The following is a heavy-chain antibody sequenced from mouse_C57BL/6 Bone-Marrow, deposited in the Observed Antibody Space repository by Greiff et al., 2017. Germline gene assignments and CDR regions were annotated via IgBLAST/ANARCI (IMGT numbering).Heavy chain of an antibody. Sequence: QVQLQQPGAELVMPGASVKLSCKASGYTFTSYWMHWVKQRPGQGLEWIGEIAPSDSYTNYNQKFTGKSTLPVDKSSSTAYMQRSSLTSEDSAVYYCARRGGSTVVAHFDVWGTGTTVTVSS. CDR2: IAPSDSYT. J-gene: IGHJ1*03. D-gene: IGHD1-1*01. V-gene: IGHV1-69*01. CDR3: ARRGGSTVVAHFDV. CDR1: GYTFTSYW.